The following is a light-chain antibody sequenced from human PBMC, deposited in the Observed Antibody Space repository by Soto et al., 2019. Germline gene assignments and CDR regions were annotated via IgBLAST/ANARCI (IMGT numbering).Light chain of an antibody. Sequence: DVQLTHSPSTLSAYVGARVTITCRASQRISSWLAWYQQKPGKAPKLLIYDASSLESGVPSRFSGSGSGTEVTITISSLQPDDCETYDGQQYNSYSHTFGQGTKVDIK. CDR2: DAS. V-gene: IGKV1-5*01. J-gene: IGKJ1*01. CDR1: QRISSW. CDR3: QQYNSYSHT.